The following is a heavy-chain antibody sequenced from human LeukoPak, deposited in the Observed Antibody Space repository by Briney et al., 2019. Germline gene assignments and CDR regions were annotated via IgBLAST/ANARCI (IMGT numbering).Heavy chain of an antibody. J-gene: IGHJ5*02. Sequence: GASVKVSCKASGYTFTGYYMHWVRQAPGQGLEWMGWINPNSGGTNYAQKFQGRVTMTRDTSISTAYMELSRLRSDDTAVYYCARNRPIVGATTGGSPNWFDPWGQGTLVTVSS. CDR1: GYTFTGYY. V-gene: IGHV1-2*02. CDR3: ARNRPIVGATTGGSPNWFDP. D-gene: IGHD1-26*01. CDR2: INPNSGGT.